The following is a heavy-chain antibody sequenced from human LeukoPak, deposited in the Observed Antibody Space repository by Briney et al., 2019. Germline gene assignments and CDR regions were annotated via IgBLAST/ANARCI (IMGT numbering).Heavy chain of an antibody. CDR3: ASSSSWYPSFDY. CDR1: GGSTSSYY. J-gene: IGHJ4*02. V-gene: IGHV4-59*01. Sequence: SETLSLTCTVSGGSTSSYYWSWIRQPPGKGLEWIGYIYYSGSTNYNPSLKSRVTISVDTSKNQFSLKLSSVTAADTAVYYCASSSSWYPSFDYRGQGTLVTVSS. CDR2: IYYSGST. D-gene: IGHD6-13*01.